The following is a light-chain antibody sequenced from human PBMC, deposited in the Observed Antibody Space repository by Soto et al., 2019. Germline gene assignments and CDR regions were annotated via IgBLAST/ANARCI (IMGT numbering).Light chain of an antibody. CDR3: SSCTSSNTHVV. V-gene: IGLV2-14*01. CDR2: DVT. CDR1: SSDIGGCNY. Sequence: QSALTQPASVSGSPGQSITISCTGTSSDIGGCNYVSWYQQHPGKAPKLMIYDVTNRPSGVSNRFSGSKSGNTDSLTISGLQTEDEADYYCSSCTSSNTHVVFGGGTKLTVL. J-gene: IGLJ2*01.